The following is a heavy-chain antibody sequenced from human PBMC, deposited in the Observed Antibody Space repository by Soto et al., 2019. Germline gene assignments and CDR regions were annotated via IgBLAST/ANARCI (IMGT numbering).Heavy chain of an antibody. CDR2: YYSGST. CDR1: GGSIRNHY. V-gene: IGHV4-59*11. D-gene: IGHD3-16*01. Sequence: PSETLSLTCTVSGGSIRNHYWSWIRQPPGKGLEWIAYYYSGSTNYNPSLKSRVTISVDTSKNQMSLILTSVTAADTAVYYCARTEMGGFGFWGQGMLVTVSS. J-gene: IGHJ4*02. CDR3: ARTEMGGFGF.